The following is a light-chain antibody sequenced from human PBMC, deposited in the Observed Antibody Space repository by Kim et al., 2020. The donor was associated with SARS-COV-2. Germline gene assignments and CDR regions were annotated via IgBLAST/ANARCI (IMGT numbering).Light chain of an antibody. CDR3: QQYNVRRT. CDR1: QSVSSN. J-gene: IGKJ1*01. CDR2: GAS. Sequence: DIEMTQSPATLSVSLGERATLTCRASQSVSSNLAWYQQKPGQAPRLLIYGASTRATGIPARFSGSGSGTEFTLTISSLQSEDFAVYYCQQYNVRRTFGEGTKMDIK. V-gene: IGKV3-15*01.